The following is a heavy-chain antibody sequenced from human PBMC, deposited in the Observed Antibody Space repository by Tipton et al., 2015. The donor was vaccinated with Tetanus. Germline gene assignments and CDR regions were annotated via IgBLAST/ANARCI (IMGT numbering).Heavy chain of an antibody. CDR3: ARANFDFSKKGPFDS. V-gene: IGHV4-34*01. CDR1: GASFSDYY. Sequence: TLSLTCAVYGASFSDYYWSWIRQAPGKGLEWIGEINHSGSTNHNPSLKSRVTLSVDTSKNQFSLKLASVTAADTAVYLCARANFDFSKKGPFDSWGQGILVIVSA. D-gene: IGHD3-3*01. CDR2: INHSGST. J-gene: IGHJ4*02.